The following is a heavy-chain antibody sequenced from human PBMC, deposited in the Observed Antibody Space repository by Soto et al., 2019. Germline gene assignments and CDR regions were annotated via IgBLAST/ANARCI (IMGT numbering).Heavy chain of an antibody. V-gene: IGHV3-23*01. Sequence: EVRLLESGGGLVKPGGSLRLSCATSGLTFSNYAMSWVRQAPGGGLEWVSSMSGSSSTTYYADSVRGRFTISRDRSKNTLYLQMSSLRAEDTALYYCAKNQERELPRVIEFWGQGTLVTVSA. D-gene: IGHD3-16*02. CDR1: GLTFSNYA. CDR2: MSGSSSTT. J-gene: IGHJ4*02. CDR3: AKNQERELPRVIEF.